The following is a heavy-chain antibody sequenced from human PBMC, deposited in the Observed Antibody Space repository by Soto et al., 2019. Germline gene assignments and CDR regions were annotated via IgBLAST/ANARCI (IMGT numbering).Heavy chain of an antibody. V-gene: IGHV4-39*01. CDR2: IYYSGST. Sequence: SETLSLTCTVSGGSISSSSYYWGWIRQPPGKGLEWIGSIYYSGSTYYNPSLKSRVTISVDTSKNQFSLKLSSVTAADTAVYYCARLGRDGYNFDYWGQGTLVTVSS. D-gene: IGHD5-12*01. CDR1: GGSISSSSYY. CDR3: ARLGRDGYNFDY. J-gene: IGHJ4*02.